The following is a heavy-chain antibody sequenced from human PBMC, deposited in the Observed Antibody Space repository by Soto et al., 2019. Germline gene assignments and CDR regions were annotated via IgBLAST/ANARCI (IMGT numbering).Heavy chain of an antibody. Sequence: PGGSLRLSCAASGFTFSSYSMNWVRQAPGKGLEWVSYISSSSSTIYYADSVKGRFTISRDNAKNSLYLQMNSLRAEDTAVYYCARLLRVRGVIIRAHDYWGQGTLVTVSS. CDR2: ISSSSSTI. J-gene: IGHJ4*02. D-gene: IGHD3-10*01. CDR3: ARLLRVRGVIIRAHDY. V-gene: IGHV3-48*01. CDR1: GFTFSSYS.